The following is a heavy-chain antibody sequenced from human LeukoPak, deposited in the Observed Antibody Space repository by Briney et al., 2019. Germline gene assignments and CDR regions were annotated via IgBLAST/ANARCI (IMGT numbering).Heavy chain of an antibody. Sequence: SETLSLTCTVSGGSLSSYYWSWIRQPAGKGLEWLGYIYYSGSTNYNPSLKSRVTISVDTSKNQSSLKLSSVTAADTAVYYCARSSCSSTSCRDAFDIWGQGTMVTVSS. CDR3: ARSSCSSTSCRDAFDI. J-gene: IGHJ3*02. D-gene: IGHD2-2*01. CDR2: IYYSGST. CDR1: GGSLSSYY. V-gene: IGHV4-59*08.